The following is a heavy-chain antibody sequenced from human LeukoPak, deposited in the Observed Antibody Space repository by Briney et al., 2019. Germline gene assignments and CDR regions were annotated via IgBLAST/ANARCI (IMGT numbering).Heavy chain of an antibody. Sequence: PGGSLRLSRAASGFAFRAYAIHWVRQAPGKGLEWISFISFDAHTKYYADSVKGRFTISRDNSKNTLYLQMNSLRAEDTAVYYCAKDQLASYYYDSSGYYYGFDYWGQGTLVTVSS. J-gene: IGHJ4*02. CDR1: GFAFRAYA. D-gene: IGHD3-22*01. CDR2: ISFDAHTK. V-gene: IGHV3-30-3*01. CDR3: AKDQLASYYYDSSGYYYGFDY.